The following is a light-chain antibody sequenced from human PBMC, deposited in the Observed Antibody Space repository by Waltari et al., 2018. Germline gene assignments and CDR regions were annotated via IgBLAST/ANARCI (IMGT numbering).Light chain of an antibody. CDR1: QSVLYNSDNKNY. J-gene: IGKJ1*01. CDR3: QQYYGTPPRT. Sequence: DIVITQSPDSLAGALGERATINCKSSQSVLYNSDNKNYLAWYQQKPGQPPKLLIYWASTRESGVPDRFSGSGSGTDFTLTITSLQAEDVAVYYCQQYYGTPPRTFGQGTKVEIK. V-gene: IGKV4-1*01. CDR2: WAS.